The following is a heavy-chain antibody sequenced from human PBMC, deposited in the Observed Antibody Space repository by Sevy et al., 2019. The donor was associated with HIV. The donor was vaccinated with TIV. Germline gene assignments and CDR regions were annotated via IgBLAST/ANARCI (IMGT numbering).Heavy chain of an antibody. CDR1: GFTFRDSG. CDR2: IRSNAYGETP. Sequence: GGSLRLSCTGSGFTFRDSGISWFRQAPGKGLEWVSLIRSNAYGETPLHAASVKDRFIISRDDSKGIAYLQMNSLKTEDTAVYYCSRASTYDFWLNTWGQGTLVTVSS. CDR3: SRASTYDFWLNT. J-gene: IGHJ5*02. D-gene: IGHD3-3*01. V-gene: IGHV3-49*03.